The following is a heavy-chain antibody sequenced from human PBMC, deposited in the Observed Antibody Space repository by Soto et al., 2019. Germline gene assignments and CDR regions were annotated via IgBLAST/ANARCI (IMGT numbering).Heavy chain of an antibody. CDR1: GYTFFTYG. CDR3: ERWVAGNSGWYHLDY. V-gene: IGHV1-18*01. J-gene: IGHJ4*02. D-gene: IGHD6-19*01. CDR2: ISGNTGHT. Sequence: RASVKVSCKASGYTFFTYGISWVRQAPGQGLEWMGWISGNTGHTNYAQKVQGRVTMTMDTSTNTAYMELRSLRSDDTAVYYCERWVAGNSGWYHLDYWGQGTLVTVSS.